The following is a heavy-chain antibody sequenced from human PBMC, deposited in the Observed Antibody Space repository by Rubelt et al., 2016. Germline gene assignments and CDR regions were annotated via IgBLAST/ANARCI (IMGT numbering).Heavy chain of an antibody. V-gene: IGHV4-59*01. CDR3: ARADFEQWLVFGMDV. D-gene: IGHD6-19*01. J-gene: IGHJ6*02. CDR2: IYYSGST. CDR1: GGSISSYY. Sequence: QVQLQESGPGLVKPSETLSLTCTVSGGSISSYYWSWIRQPPGKGLEWIGYIYYSGSTNYNPSLKSLVTISVDTSKNQVSLKLSSVPAADTAVYYCARADFEQWLVFGMDVWGQGTTVTVSS.